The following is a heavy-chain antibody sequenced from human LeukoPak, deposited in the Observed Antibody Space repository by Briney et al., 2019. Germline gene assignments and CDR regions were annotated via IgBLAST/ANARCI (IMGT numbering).Heavy chain of an antibody. Sequence: ETLSLTCTVSGGSISSYYWSWVRQAPGKGLEWVSAISGSDGSTWYADSVKGRFTISRDNSKNTLYLHMNSLRDEDTALYYCAGDRAYPNDVFNIWGQGTMITVS. J-gene: IGHJ3*02. CDR3: AGDRAYPNDVFNI. V-gene: IGHV3-23*01. D-gene: IGHD2-21*01. CDR2: ISGSDGST. CDR1: GGSISSYY.